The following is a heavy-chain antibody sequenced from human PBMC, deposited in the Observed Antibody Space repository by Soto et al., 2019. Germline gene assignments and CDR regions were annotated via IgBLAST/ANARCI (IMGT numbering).Heavy chain of an antibody. CDR1: GGAFSSYA. CDR3: ASRGYCSGGSCYSTGGPNYMDV. Sequence: PVKVSCKASGGAFSSYAISWVRQAPGQGLEWMGGIIPIFGTANYAQKFQGRVTITADESTSTAYMELSSVTAADTAVYYCASRGYCSGGSCYSTGGPNYMDVWGKGTTVTVSS. D-gene: IGHD2-15*01. J-gene: IGHJ6*03. V-gene: IGHV1-69*13. CDR2: IIPIFGTA.